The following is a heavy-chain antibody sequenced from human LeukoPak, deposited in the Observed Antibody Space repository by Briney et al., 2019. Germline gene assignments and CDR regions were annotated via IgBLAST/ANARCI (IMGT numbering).Heavy chain of an antibody. V-gene: IGHV3-20*04. J-gene: IGHJ4*02. CDR1: GFTFDDYG. CDR3: ARDLGDVSMVRGVMVYFDY. CDR2: INWNGGST. Sequence: PGGSLRLSCAASGFTFDDYGMSWVRPAPGKGLEWVSGINWNGGSTGYADSVKGRFTISRDNAKNSLYLQMNSLRAEDTALYYCARDLGDVSMVRGVMVYFDYWGQGTLVTVSS. D-gene: IGHD3-10*01.